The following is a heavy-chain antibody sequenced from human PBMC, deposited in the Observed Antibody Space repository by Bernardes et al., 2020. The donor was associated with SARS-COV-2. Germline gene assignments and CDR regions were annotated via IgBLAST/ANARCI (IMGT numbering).Heavy chain of an antibody. J-gene: IGHJ4*02. D-gene: IGHD3-22*01. CDR2: ISGSGGKT. Sequence: GGSLRLSCAVSGFSFSRYGMSWVRQAPGKGLEWVAGISGSGGKTYYADSVKGRFTISRDNSKNTLYLQMDSLRAEDTAIYFCANANYYDNEGNCYFEYWGQGTLVTVSS. CDR1: GFSFSRYG. CDR3: ANANYYDNEGNCYFEY. V-gene: IGHV3-23*01.